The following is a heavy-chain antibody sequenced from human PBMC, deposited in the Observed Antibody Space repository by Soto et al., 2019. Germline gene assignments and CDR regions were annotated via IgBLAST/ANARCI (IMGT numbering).Heavy chain of an antibody. CDR1: GFTFTSYA. V-gene: IGHV3-30-3*01. CDR2: ISDDGSNK. CDR3: ARDARDGYNLYFDY. D-gene: IGHD5-12*01. Sequence: QVQLVESGGGVVQPGRSLRLSCAASGFTFTSYAMHWVRQAPGKGLEWVAVISDDGSNKYYADSVKGRFTISRDNSKNTLYLQMSSLRAEDRAVYYCARDARDGYNLYFDYWGQGTLVTVSS. J-gene: IGHJ4*02.